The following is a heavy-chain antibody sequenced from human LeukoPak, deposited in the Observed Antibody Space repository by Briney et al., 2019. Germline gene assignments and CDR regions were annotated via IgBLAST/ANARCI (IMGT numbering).Heavy chain of an antibody. D-gene: IGHD3-3*01. CDR1: GFTVSSNY. Sequence: GGSLRLSCAASGFTVSSNYMSWVRQAPGKGLEWVSVIYNGGSTYYADSVKGRFTISRDKSKNTLYLQMNSLRAEDTAVYYCAAHSATYYDFWSGYFGSFDYWGQGTLVTVSS. CDR2: IYNGGST. J-gene: IGHJ4*02. V-gene: IGHV3-66*01. CDR3: AAHSATYYDFWSGYFGSFDY.